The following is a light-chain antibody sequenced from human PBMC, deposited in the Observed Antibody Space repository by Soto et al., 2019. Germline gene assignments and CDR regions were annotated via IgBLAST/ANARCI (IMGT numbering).Light chain of an antibody. CDR2: WAS. J-gene: IGKJ5*01. CDR3: QQYYGDPPGIT. Sequence: DIVMTQSPDSLAVSLGERATISCKSSQSVFYSSNNRNYLAWYQQKPGQPPKLLFYWASTRESGVPDRFSGSGSGTDFTLTISSLQAEDVAVYYFQQYYGDPPGITFGQGTRLEIK. V-gene: IGKV4-1*01. CDR1: QSVFYSSNNRNY.